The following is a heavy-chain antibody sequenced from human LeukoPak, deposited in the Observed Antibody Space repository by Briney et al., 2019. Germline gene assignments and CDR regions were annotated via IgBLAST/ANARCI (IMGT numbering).Heavy chain of an antibody. Sequence: GGSLRLSCAASGFTFSTHSMNWVRQAPGKGLEWVSSISYSGSYIYYTDSVKGRFTISRDNSKNTLYLQMNSLRAEGTAVYYCAKAPNYYGSGSYYNGFDYWGQGTLVTVSS. CDR2: ISYSGSYI. CDR3: AKAPNYYGSGSYYNGFDY. J-gene: IGHJ4*02. V-gene: IGHV3-21*04. D-gene: IGHD3-10*01. CDR1: GFTFSTHS.